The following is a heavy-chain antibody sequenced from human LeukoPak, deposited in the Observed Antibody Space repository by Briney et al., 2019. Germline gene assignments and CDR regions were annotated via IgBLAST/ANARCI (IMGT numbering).Heavy chain of an antibody. CDR1: GYTFTTRA. J-gene: IGHJ4*02. V-gene: IGHV1-3*04. CDR2: INTGDGDT. D-gene: IGHD5-24*01. Sequence: ASVKVSCKASGYTFTTRAIHWVRQAPGQRLEWMGLINTGDGDTLYSQKFQGRVTITRDTSANTAYLELDGLTSEDTAVYYCARGIWSATRVDYYLDNWGQGTLVTVSS. CDR3: ARGIWSATRVDYYLDN.